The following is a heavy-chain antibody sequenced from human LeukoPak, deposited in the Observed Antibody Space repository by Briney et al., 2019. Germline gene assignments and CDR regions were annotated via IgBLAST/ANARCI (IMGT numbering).Heavy chain of an antibody. CDR2: IWYDGSKK. CDR3: ARDLGNFGSGSSYFDY. V-gene: IGHV3-33*01. D-gene: IGHD3-10*01. CDR1: GFTFSNYG. Sequence: PGRSLRLSCTASGFTFSNYGLFWVRQAAGRGLEWMAVIWYDGSKKYYADSVKGRFTISRDDSKNTLFLQMSSLRAEDTAVYYCARDLGNFGSGSSYFDYWGQGTLVAVSS. J-gene: IGHJ4*02.